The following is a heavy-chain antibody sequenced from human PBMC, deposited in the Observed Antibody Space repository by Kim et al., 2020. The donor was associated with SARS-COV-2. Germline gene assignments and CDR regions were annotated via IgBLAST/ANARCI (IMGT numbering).Heavy chain of an antibody. D-gene: IGHD3-22*01. CDR3: ARPRAPTYYYESSGYPPGAFEI. Sequence: GGSLRLSCAASGFTFDDYGMSWVRQGPGKGLEWVSGINWNGDSTGYADSVKGRFTISRDSAKNSLYLQMNSLRVEDTALYYCARPRAPTYYYESSGYPPGAFEIWGQGTMVTVSS. CDR1: GFTFDDYG. J-gene: IGHJ3*02. CDR2: INWNGDST. V-gene: IGHV3-20*04.